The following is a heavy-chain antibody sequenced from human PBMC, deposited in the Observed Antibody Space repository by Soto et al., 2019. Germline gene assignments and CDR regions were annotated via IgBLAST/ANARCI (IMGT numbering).Heavy chain of an antibody. CDR2: IYYSGSI. V-gene: IGHV4-59*08. J-gene: IGHJ4*02. CDR1: GDSISSLY. CDR3: ARHPDYDILTGFDY. Sequence: SETLSLTCTVSGDSISSLYWSWIRQPPGKGLEWIGYIYYSGSINYNPSLKSRVTISVDTSKNQFSLKLSSVTAADTAVYYCARHPDYDILTGFDYWGQGTLVTVSS. D-gene: IGHD3-9*01.